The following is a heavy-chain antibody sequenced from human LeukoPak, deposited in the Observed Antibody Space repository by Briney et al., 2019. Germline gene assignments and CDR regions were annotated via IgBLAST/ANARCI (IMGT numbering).Heavy chain of an antibody. CDR2: INYSGFT. CDR1: GDSISGYY. V-gene: IGHV4-59*08. Sequence: SETLSLTCTVSGDSISGYYWSWIRQPPGKGLEWTGYINYSGFTKYNPSVKSRITLSVDTPKNQFSLNLTSVTAADTAIYYCARHVKIPVAGFDYWGQGTPVTVSS. D-gene: IGHD6-19*01. J-gene: IGHJ4*02. CDR3: ARHVKIPVAGFDY.